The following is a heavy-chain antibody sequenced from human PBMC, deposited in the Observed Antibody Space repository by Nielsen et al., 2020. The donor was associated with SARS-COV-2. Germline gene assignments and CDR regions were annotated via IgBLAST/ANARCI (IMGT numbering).Heavy chain of an antibody. Sequence: GGSLRLSCAASGFTFSSYAMHWVRQAPGKGLEWVAVISYDGSNKYYADSVKGRFTISRDNSKNTLYLQMNSLRAEDTAVYYCARVHGSGSYGYYYGMDVWGQGTTVTVSS. V-gene: IGHV3-30-3*01. CDR3: ARVHGSGSYGYYYGMDV. CDR1: GFTFSSYA. D-gene: IGHD3-10*01. CDR2: ISYDGSNK. J-gene: IGHJ6*02.